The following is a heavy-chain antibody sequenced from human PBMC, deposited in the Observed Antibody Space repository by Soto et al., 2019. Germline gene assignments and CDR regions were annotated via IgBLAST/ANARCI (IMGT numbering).Heavy chain of an antibody. J-gene: IGHJ5*02. CDR2: IIPILGIA. CDR1: GGTFSSYT. CDR3: ARFPAT. V-gene: IGHV1-69*02. Sequence: QVQLVQSGAEVKKPGSSVKVSCKASGGTFSSYTISWVRHAPGQGLEWMGRIIPILGIANYAQKFQGRVTITADKSTSTADMALSSLRSEDTAVYYGARFPATWGQGTLVTVSS.